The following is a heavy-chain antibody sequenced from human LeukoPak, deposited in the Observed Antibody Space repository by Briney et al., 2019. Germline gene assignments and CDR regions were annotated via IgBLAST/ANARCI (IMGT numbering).Heavy chain of an antibody. D-gene: IGHD3-10*01. V-gene: IGHV1-69*01. J-gene: IGHJ5*02. CDR1: GGTFSSYA. CDR3: ARIRSTAGSYYKPRSYNWFDP. Sequence: SVKVSCKASGGTFSSYAISWVRQAPGQGLEWMGGIIPIFGSANYAQKFQGRVTITADESTSTAYMELSSLRSEDTAVYYCARIRSTAGSYYKPRSYNWFDPWGQGTLVTVSS. CDR2: IIPIFGSA.